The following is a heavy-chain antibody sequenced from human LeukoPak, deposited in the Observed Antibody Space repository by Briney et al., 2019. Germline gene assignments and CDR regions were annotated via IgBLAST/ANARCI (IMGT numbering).Heavy chain of an antibody. Sequence: SETLSLTCTVSGGSISSSSYYWGWIRQPPGKGLEWIGSIYYSGSTYYNPSLNRRVTISVDTSKNQFSLKLSSVTAADTAVYYCARHDADTAMVSFDYWGQGTLVTVSS. D-gene: IGHD5-18*01. CDR2: IYYSGST. J-gene: IGHJ4*02. CDR1: GGSISSSSYY. V-gene: IGHV4-39*01. CDR3: ARHDADTAMVSFDY.